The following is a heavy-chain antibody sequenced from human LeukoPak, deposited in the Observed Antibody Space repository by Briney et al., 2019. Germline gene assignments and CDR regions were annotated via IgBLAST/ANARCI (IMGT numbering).Heavy chain of an antibody. CDR3: ARARSRGTYYYDSSGYSDAFDI. D-gene: IGHD3-22*01. J-gene: IGHJ3*02. CDR1: GFTFDDYT. V-gene: IGHV3-43*01. Sequence: GGSLRLSCAASGFTFDDYTMYWVRQAPGKGLEWVSLIFWDGGSTYADSVKGRFTISRDNAKNSLYLQVNSLRAEDTAVYYCARARSRGTYYYDSSGYSDAFDIWGQGTMVTVSS. CDR2: IFWDGGST.